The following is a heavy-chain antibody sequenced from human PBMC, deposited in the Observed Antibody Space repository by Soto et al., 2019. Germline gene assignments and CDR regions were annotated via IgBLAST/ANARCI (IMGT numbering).Heavy chain of an antibody. CDR2: ISYDGSNK. D-gene: IGHD3-9*01. CDR1: GFTFSSYG. Sequence: PGGSLRLSCAASGFTFSSYGMHWVRQAPGKGLEWVAVISYDGSNKYYADSVKGRFTISRDNSKNTLYLQMNSLRAEDTAVYYCAKELEVLGDILTGFDYWGQGTLVTVSS. V-gene: IGHV3-30*18. CDR3: AKELEVLGDILTGFDY. J-gene: IGHJ4*02.